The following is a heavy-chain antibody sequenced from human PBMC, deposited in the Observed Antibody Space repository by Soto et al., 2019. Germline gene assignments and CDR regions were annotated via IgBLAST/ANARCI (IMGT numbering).Heavy chain of an antibody. CDR3: ARDDYGDYGFLSGNDY. V-gene: IGHV3-74*01. CDR1: GFTFSSYW. CDR2: INSDGSST. J-gene: IGHJ4*02. Sequence: GGSLRLSCAASGFTFSSYWMHWVRQAPGKGLVWVSRINSDGSSTSYADSVKGRFTISRDNAKNTLYLQMNSLRAEDTAVYYCARDDYGDYGFLSGNDYWGQGTLVTVSS. D-gene: IGHD4-17*01.